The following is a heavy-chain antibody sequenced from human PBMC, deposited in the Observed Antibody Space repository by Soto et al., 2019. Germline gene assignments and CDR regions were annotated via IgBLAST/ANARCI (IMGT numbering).Heavy chain of an antibody. Sequence: AHLEQSGAEVQRPGASVKVSCTASGYTFSDFDINWLRQAAGQGPEWMGWMNAKSGDTFSAQRLQGKFNMTWGTSLSTSYMEVGSLTADDAAIYYCARGNPFKYAGFDVWGQGTTVAVSS. CDR1: GYTFSDFD. V-gene: IGHV1-8*01. J-gene: IGHJ6*01. CDR3: ARGNPFKYAGFDV. D-gene: IGHD2-2*01. CDR2: MNAKSGDT.